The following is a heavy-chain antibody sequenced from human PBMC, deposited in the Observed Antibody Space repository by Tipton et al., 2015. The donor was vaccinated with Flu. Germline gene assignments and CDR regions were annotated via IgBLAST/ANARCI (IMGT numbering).Heavy chain of an antibody. CDR3: AGHKWSPSAVQRLGFDF. CDR2: IYYNGDT. V-gene: IGHV4-39*01. CDR1: GGPIRSSTYY. J-gene: IGHJ4*02. Sequence: GLVKPSETLSLTCTVSGGPIRSSTYYWGWIRQSTGKGLEWIGTIYYNGDTNYNPSLGSRVTLSLDTSNNQFSLRLTSVTAADTAVYYCAGHKWSPSAVQRLGFDFWGQGTLVTVSS. D-gene: IGHD2-8*01.